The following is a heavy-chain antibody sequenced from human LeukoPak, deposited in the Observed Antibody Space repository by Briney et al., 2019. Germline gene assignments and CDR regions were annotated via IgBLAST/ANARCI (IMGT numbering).Heavy chain of an antibody. J-gene: IGHJ4*02. V-gene: IGHV3-23*01. CDR2: ISGRGDNT. D-gene: IGHD3-22*01. CDR1: GFTFGDYA. Sequence: PGGSLRLSCTASGFTFGDYAMSWFRQAPGKGLEWVSGISGRGDNTYYADSVKGRFTISRDNSKNTLYLQMNSLRVEDTAVYYCAKGSSSFFYDSSGYYDLTFNYWGQGTLVTVSS. CDR3: AKGSSSFFYDSSGYYDLTFNY.